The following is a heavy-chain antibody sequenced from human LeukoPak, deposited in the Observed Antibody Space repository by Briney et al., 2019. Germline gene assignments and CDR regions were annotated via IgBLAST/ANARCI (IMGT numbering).Heavy chain of an antibody. J-gene: IGHJ6*03. V-gene: IGHV3-23*01. CDR1: GFTFSSYA. CDR3: ARARVAHYYYYYMDV. CDR2: ISGSGGST. D-gene: IGHD2-15*01. Sequence: GGSLRLSCAASGFTFSSYAMSWVRQAPGKGLEWVSAISGSGGSTYYADSVKGRFTISRDNAKNTLYLQMNSLRAEDTAVYYCARARVAHYYYYYMDVWGKGTTVTVSS.